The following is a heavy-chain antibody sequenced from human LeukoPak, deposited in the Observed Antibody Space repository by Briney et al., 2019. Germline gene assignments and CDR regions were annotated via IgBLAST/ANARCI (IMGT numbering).Heavy chain of an antibody. CDR3: ARWPHYYDSSGYPYYFDY. CDR2: ISYDGSNK. D-gene: IGHD3-22*01. CDR1: GFTFGSYA. J-gene: IGHJ4*02. Sequence: PGRSLRLSCAASGFTFGSYAMHWVRQAPGKGLEWVAVISYDGSNKYYADSVKGRFTISRDNAKNSLYLQMNSLRAEDTAVYYCARWPHYYDSSGYPYYFDYWGQGTLVTVSS. V-gene: IGHV3-30-3*01.